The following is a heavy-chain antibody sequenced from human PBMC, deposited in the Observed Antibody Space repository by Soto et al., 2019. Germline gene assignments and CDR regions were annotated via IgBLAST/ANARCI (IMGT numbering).Heavy chain of an antibody. J-gene: IGHJ4*02. V-gene: IGHV1-18*04. CDR3: ASEPIYYNDGSGYYPLGY. CDR1: GYTFTTYR. D-gene: IGHD3-22*01. Sequence: ASVKGSCKASGYTFTTYRFSWVLQAPGQGLECVGWISASNGNTHYSQKFQGRVAMTTDTSTSTAYMELRSLTSGDTAVYYCASEPIYYNDGSGYYPLGYWGQGTLVTVSS. CDR2: ISASNGNT.